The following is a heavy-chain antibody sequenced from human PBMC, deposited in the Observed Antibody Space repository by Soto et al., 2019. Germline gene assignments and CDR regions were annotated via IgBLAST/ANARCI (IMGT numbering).Heavy chain of an antibody. V-gene: IGHV4-39*01. CDR2: IYYSGST. Sequence: QLQLQESGPGLVKPSETLSLTCTVSGGSISSSSYYWGWIRQPPGKGLEWIGSIYYSGSTYYNPSLKSRVTISVDTSKNQFSLKLSSVTAADTAVYYCARRGIDIRGVTYIPEPSWFDPWGQGTLVTVSS. D-gene: IGHD3-10*01. CDR3: ARRGIDIRGVTYIPEPSWFDP. CDR1: GGSISSSSYY. J-gene: IGHJ5*02.